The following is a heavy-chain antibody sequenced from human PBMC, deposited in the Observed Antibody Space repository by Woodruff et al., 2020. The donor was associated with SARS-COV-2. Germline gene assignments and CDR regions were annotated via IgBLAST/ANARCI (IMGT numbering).Heavy chain of an antibody. CDR3: ARASGGSYYSWFDP. V-gene: IGHV3-30-3*01. J-gene: IGHJ5*02. D-gene: IGHD1-26*01. Sequence: WVAGISYDGSNKYYADSVKGRFTISRDNSKNTLYLQMNSLRAEDTAVYYCARASGGSYYSWFDPWGQGTLV. CDR2: ISYDGSNK.